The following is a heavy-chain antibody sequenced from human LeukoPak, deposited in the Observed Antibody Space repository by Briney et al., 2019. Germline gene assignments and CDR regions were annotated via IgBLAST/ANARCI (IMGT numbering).Heavy chain of an antibody. Sequence: GGSLRLSCAASGSTFSSYAMHWVRQAPGKGLEWVAVISYDGSNKYYADSVKGRFTISRDNSKNTLYLQMNSLRAEDTAVYHCAGSHIAVAGRFDYWGQGTLVTVSS. D-gene: IGHD6-19*01. V-gene: IGHV3-30*04. CDR3: AGSHIAVAGRFDY. CDR1: GSTFSSYA. J-gene: IGHJ4*02. CDR2: ISYDGSNK.